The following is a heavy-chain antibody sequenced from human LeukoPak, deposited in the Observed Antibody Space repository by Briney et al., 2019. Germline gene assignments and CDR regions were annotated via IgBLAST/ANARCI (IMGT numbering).Heavy chain of an antibody. Sequence: GGSLRLSCAASGFTFSNAWMSWVRQAPGKGLEWVGRIESKTDGGTTDYAAPVKGRFTISRDDSKNTLYLQMNSLKTEDTAVYYCTTGVSGGSESVFSFYYYYYMDVWGKGTTVTVSS. CDR3: TTGVSGGSESVFSFYYYYYMDV. J-gene: IGHJ6*03. D-gene: IGHD2-15*01. V-gene: IGHV3-15*04. CDR1: GFTFSNAW. CDR2: IESKTDGGTT.